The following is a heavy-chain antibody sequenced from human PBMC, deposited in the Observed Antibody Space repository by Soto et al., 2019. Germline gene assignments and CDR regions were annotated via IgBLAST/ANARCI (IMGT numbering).Heavy chain of an antibody. Sequence: QVQLVQSGAEVKKPGSSVKVSCKASGGTFSSYTISWVRQAPGQGLAWMGRIIPILGIANYAQKFQGRVTITADKSTSTAYMELSSLRSEDTAVYYCASNSGRSGCIWGQGTLVTVSS. CDR1: GGTFSSYT. CDR3: ASNSGRSGCI. D-gene: IGHD6-19*01. V-gene: IGHV1-69*02. J-gene: IGHJ4*02. CDR2: IIPILGIA.